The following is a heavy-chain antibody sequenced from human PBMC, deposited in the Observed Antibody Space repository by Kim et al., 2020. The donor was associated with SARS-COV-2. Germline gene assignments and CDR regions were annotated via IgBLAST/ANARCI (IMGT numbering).Heavy chain of an antibody. Sequence: SETLSLTCTVSGYSISSGYYWGWIRQPPGKGLEWIGSIYHSGSTYYNPSLKSRVTISVDTSKNQFSLKLSSVTAADTAVYYCARDPPVVPAERYPPNWGQGTLVTVSS. J-gene: IGHJ4*02. CDR1: GYSISSGYY. D-gene: IGHD2-2*01. CDR3: ARDPPVVPAERYPPN. V-gene: IGHV4-38-2*02. CDR2: IYHSGST.